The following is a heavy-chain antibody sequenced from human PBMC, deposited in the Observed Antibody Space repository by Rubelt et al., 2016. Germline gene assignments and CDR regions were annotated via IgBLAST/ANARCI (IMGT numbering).Heavy chain of an antibody. CDR1: GGSISSSSYY. Sequence: QLQLQESGPGLVKPSETLSLTCTVSGGSISSSSYYWGWIRQPPGKGLEWIGSIYYSGSTYYNPSLKSRVTISVDTSKNQFSLKLSSVTAADTAVYYCARSGKYYDSSGYYTYYFDYWGQGTLVTVSS. D-gene: IGHD3-22*01. V-gene: IGHV4-39*07. J-gene: IGHJ4*02. CDR2: IYYSGST. CDR3: ARSGKYYDSSGYYTYYFDY.